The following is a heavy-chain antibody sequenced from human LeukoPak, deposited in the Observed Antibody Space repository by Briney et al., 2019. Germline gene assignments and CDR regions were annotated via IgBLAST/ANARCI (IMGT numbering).Heavy chain of an antibody. CDR2: IYTSGST. CDR3: ARRGRYDDFNWFDP. J-gene: IGHJ5*02. V-gene: IGHV4-4*09. Sequence: SETLSLTCTVSGGSISSYYWSWIRQLPGKGLEWIGYIYTSGSTNYNPSLKSRVTISVDTSKNQFSLKLSSVTAADTAVYYCARRGRYDDFNWFDPWGQGTLVTVSS. D-gene: IGHD3-16*01. CDR1: GGSISSYY.